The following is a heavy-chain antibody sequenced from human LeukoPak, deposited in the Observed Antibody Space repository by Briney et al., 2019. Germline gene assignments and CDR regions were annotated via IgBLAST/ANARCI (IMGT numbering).Heavy chain of an antibody. CDR2: IYTSGST. Sequence: SETLSLTCTVSGGSISSYYWSWIRQPPGKGLEWIGYIYTSGSTNYNPSLKSRVTISVDTSKNQFSLKLSSVTAADTAVYYCARYRGSYPGFDYWGQGTLVTVSS. CDR3: ARYRGSYPGFDY. CDR1: GGSISSYY. V-gene: IGHV4-4*09. J-gene: IGHJ4*02. D-gene: IGHD1-26*01.